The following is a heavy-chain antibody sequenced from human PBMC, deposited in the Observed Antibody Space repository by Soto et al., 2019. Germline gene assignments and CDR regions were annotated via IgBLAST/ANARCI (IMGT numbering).Heavy chain of an antibody. J-gene: IGHJ4*02. CDR2: ISAYNGNT. V-gene: IGHV1-18*04. Sequence: ASVKVSCKASGYTFTSYGISWVRPAPVQGREWMGWISAYNGNTNYAQKLQGRVTMTTDTSTSTAYMELRSLRSDDTAVYYCAIYGSPDYTLGDWGQGSLVTLSS. CDR3: AIYGSPDYTLGD. CDR1: GYTFTSYG. D-gene: IGHD2-2*02.